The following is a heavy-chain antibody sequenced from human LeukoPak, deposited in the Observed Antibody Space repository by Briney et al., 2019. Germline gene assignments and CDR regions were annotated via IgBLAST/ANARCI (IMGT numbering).Heavy chain of an antibody. Sequence: HEASVKVSCKASRGTFSSYAISWVRQAPGQGLEWMGGIIPIFGTANYAQKFQGRVTITADKSTSTAYMELSSLRSEDTAVYYCARGSGITGTTADYWGQGTLVTVSS. CDR2: IIPIFGTA. V-gene: IGHV1-69*06. CDR3: ARGSGITGTTADY. CDR1: RGTFSSYA. J-gene: IGHJ4*02. D-gene: IGHD1-20*01.